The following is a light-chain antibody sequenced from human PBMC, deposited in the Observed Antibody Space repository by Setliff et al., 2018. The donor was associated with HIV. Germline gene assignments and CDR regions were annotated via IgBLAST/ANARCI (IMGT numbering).Light chain of an antibody. CDR3: SSYRVTSTL. Sequence: QSVLTQPASVSGSPGQSITISCTGTNSDIGGYNYVSWYQQHPGKDPKLVIYEVSNRPSGVSDRFSGSKSGNTASLSISGLQAEDEADYYCSSYRVTSTLFGTGTKVTVL. J-gene: IGLJ1*01. CDR2: EVS. CDR1: NSDIGGYNY. V-gene: IGLV2-14*01.